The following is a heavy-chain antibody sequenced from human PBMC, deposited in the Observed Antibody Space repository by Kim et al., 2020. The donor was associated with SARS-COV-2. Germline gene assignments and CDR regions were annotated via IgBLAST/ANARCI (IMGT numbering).Heavy chain of an antibody. J-gene: IGHJ6*02. V-gene: IGHV1-18*01. CDR3: ARASGITIFGVAPVYYYYGMDV. D-gene: IGHD3-3*01. CDR1: GYTFTSYG. Sequence: ASVKVSCKASGYTFTSYGISWVRQAPGQGLEWMGWISAYNGNTNYAQKLQGRVTMTTDTSTSTAYMELRSLRSDDTAVYYCARASGITIFGVAPVYYYYGMDVWGQGTTVTVSS. CDR2: ISAYNGNT.